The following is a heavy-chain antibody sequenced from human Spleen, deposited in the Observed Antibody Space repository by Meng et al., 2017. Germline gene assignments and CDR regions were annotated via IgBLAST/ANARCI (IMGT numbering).Heavy chain of an antibody. V-gene: IGHV1-18*01. J-gene: IGHJ6*02. CDR1: GYTFTSYG. CDR3: ARSFRCSSTSCYYYYYGMDV. Sequence: ASVKVSCKASGYTFTSYGISWVRQAPGQGLEWMGWISAYNGNTNYAQKLQGRVTMTTDTSTSTAYMELRSLRSDDTAVYYCARSFRCSSTSCYYYYYGMDVWCQGTTVTVSS. D-gene: IGHD2-2*01. CDR2: ISAYNGNT.